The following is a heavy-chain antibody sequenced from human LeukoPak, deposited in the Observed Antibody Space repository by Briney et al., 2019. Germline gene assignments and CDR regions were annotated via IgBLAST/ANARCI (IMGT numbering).Heavy chain of an antibody. J-gene: IGHJ6*03. V-gene: IGHV1-8*01. CDR2: MNPNSGNT. Sequence: ASVKVSCKASGYTFTSYDINWVRQATGQGLEWMGWMNPNSGNTGYAQKFQGRVTMTRNTSISTAYMELSSLRSEDTAVYYCARGNFGYNYGNYDYYMDVWGKGTTVAVSS. D-gene: IGHD5-18*01. CDR3: ARGNFGYNYGNYDYYMDV. CDR1: GYTFTSYD.